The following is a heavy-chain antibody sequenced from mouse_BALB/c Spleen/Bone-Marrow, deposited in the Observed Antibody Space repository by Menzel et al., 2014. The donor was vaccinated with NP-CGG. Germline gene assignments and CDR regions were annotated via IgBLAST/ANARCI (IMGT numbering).Heavy chain of an antibody. CDR3: ARKDYGYNYVMDY. V-gene: IGHV1-18*01. CDR2: INPNNGGT. D-gene: IGHD1-2*01. Sequence: EVQLQQSGPELVKLGASVKISCKTSGYTFTEYTMHWVKQSHGKSLEWIGGINPNNGGTIYNQKFKGKATLTVDKSSSTAYMELRSLTSEDSAVYYCARKDYGYNYVMDYWGQGTSVTVSS. J-gene: IGHJ4*01. CDR1: GYTFTEYT.